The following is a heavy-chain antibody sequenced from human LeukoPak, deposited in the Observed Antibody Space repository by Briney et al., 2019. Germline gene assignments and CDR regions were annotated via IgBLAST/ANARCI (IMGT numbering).Heavy chain of an antibody. CDR1: GFTFSSYS. CDR3: ARDGWFGEFFDY. CDR2: ISSSSSYI. D-gene: IGHD3-10*01. V-gene: IGHV3-21*01. J-gene: IGHJ4*02. Sequence: GGSLRLSCAASGFTFSSYSMNWVRQAPGKGLEGVSSISSSSSYIYYADSVKGRFTISRDNAKNSLYLQMNSLRAEDTAVYYCARDGWFGEFFDYWGQGTLVTVSS.